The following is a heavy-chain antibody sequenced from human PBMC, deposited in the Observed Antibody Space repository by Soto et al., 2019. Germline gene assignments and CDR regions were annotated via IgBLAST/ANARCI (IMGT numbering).Heavy chain of an antibody. CDR3: ANERYDILTGYYSPDAFDI. CDR2: TSGSGGNT. D-gene: IGHD3-9*01. V-gene: IGHV3-23*01. J-gene: IGHJ3*02. CDR1: GFTFSSYA. Sequence: PGGSLRLSCAASGFTFSSYAMNWVRQAPGRGLEWVSTTSGSGGNTYYVDSVKGRFTISRDNSKNTLYLQMNSLRAEDTAVYYCANERYDILTGYYSPDAFDIWGQGTMVTVSS.